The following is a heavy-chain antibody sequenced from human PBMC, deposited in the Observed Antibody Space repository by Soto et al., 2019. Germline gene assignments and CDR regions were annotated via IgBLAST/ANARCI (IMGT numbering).Heavy chain of an antibody. V-gene: IGHV3-30*18. Sequence: GGSLRLSCAASGFTFSAYDMHWVRQAPGKGLEWVALISYDGSKNDYADPAKGRFTISRDKSKNTLYLQMNSLRPEDTAVYYCAKDNFHCGDASYHYYGLDVWGQGTTVPVSS. CDR2: ISYDGSKN. J-gene: IGHJ6*02. CDR3: AKDNFHCGDASYHYYGLDV. D-gene: IGHD2-21*01. CDR1: GFTFSAYD.